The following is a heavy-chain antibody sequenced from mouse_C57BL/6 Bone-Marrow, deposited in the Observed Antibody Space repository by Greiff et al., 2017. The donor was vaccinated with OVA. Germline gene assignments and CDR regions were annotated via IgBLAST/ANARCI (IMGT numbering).Heavy chain of an antibody. V-gene: IGHV3-6*01. CDR3: ARKFTTVVAPDY. CDR2: ISYDGSN. Sequence: DVKLVESGPGLVKPSQSLSLTCSVTGYSITSGYYWNWIRQFPGNKLEWMGYISYDGSNNYNPSLKNRISITRDTSKNQFFLKLNSVTTEDTATYYCARKFTTVVAPDYWGQGTTLTVSS. J-gene: IGHJ2*01. CDR1: GYSITSGYY. D-gene: IGHD1-1*01.